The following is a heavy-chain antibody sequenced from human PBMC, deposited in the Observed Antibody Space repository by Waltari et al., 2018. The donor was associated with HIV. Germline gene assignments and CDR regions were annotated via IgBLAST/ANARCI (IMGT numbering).Heavy chain of an antibody. CDR2: ISSTSSFI. CDR3: ASEDFWSGPHN. CDR1: GLHFNSFS. Sequence: ELQWVEPGGVLFTPGGSLRPSCVVSGLHFNSFSMQWVRQAPGKGLEWVSSISSTSSFIYYADSVKGRFTISRDNGKNSLYLQINKLRVEDTAVYYCASEDFWSGPHNWGQGTLVTVSS. V-gene: IGHV3-21*01. J-gene: IGHJ4*02. D-gene: IGHD3-3*01.